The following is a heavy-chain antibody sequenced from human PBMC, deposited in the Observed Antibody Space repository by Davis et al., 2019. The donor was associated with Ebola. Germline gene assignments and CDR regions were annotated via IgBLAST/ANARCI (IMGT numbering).Heavy chain of an antibody. CDR3: ARDPIPFWSGYYMFNWFDP. CDR2: INAGNGNT. V-gene: IGHV1-3*01. D-gene: IGHD3-3*01. Sequence: ASAQVSCKASAYTFTSYAMHWVRQAPGQRLEWMGWINAGNGNTKYSQKFQGRVTITRDTSASTAYMELSSLRSEDTAVYYCARDPIPFWSGYYMFNWFDPWGQGTLVTVSS. CDR1: AYTFTSYA. J-gene: IGHJ5*02.